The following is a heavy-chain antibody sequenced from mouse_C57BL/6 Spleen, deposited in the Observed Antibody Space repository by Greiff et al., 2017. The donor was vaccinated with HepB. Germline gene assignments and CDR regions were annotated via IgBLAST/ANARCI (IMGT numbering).Heavy chain of an antibody. Sequence: VQLQQSGPELVKPGASVKLSCKASGYTFTSYDINWVKQRPGQGLEWIGWIYPGDGSTKYNEKFKGKATLTVDTSSSTAYMELHSLTSEDSAVYFCARWGYGSSYDYFDYWGQGTTLTVSS. J-gene: IGHJ2*01. CDR3: ARWGYGSSYDYFDY. CDR2: IYPGDGST. D-gene: IGHD1-1*01. CDR1: GYTFTSYD. V-gene: IGHV1-85*01.